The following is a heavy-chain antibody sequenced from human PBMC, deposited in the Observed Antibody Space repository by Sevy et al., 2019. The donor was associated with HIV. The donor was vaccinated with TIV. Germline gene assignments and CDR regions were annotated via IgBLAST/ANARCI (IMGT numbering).Heavy chain of an antibody. CDR1: GYTFTSYG. CDR3: ARMREKYYYDSRGYYDAFDI. J-gene: IGHJ3*02. CDR2: ISAYNGNT. D-gene: IGHD3-22*01. V-gene: IGHV1-18*01. Sequence: ASVKVSCKASGYTFTSYGISWVRQAPGQGLEWMGWISAYNGNTNDAQKLQGRVTMTTDTSTSTAYMELRSLRSDDTAVYYCARMREKYYYDSRGYYDAFDIGGQGTMVTVS.